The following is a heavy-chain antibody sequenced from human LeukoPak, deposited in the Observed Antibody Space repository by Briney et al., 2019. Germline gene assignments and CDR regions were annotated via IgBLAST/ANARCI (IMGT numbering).Heavy chain of an antibody. J-gene: IGHJ3*02. CDR1: GFTFSDYY. D-gene: IGHD2-2*01. V-gene: IGHV3-11*06. Sequence: GGSLRLSCASSGFTFSDYYMSWIRQAPGKGLDGVSYISSSSSYTNYADSVKGRFTISRDNAKNSLYLQMNSLRAEDTAVYYCARDRTVYSTRCYYCPDAFDIWGQGTMVTVSS. CDR3: ARDRTVYSTRCYYCPDAFDI. CDR2: ISSSSSYT.